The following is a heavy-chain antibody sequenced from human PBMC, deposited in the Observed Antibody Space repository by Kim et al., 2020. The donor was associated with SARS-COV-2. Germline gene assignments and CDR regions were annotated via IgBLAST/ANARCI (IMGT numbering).Heavy chain of an antibody. J-gene: IGHJ4*02. V-gene: IGHV3-30*18. CDR2: ISYDGSNK. CDR3: AKERGYSGYDPFDY. D-gene: IGHD5-12*01. Sequence: GGSLRLSCAASGFTFSSYGMHWVRQAPGKGLEWVAVISYDGSNKYYADSVKGRFTISRDNSKNTLYLQMNSLRAEDTAVYYCAKERGYSGYDPFDYWGQGTLVTVSS. CDR1: GFTFSSYG.